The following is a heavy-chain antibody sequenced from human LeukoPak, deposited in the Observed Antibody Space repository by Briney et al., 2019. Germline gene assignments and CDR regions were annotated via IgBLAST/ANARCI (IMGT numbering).Heavy chain of an antibody. CDR3: ARSSGYYLYYFDY. Sequence: SETLSLTCTVSGGSISSGSYYWSWIRQPAGKGLEWIGRIYTSGSTNYNPSLKSRVTISVDTSKNQFSLKLSSATAADTAVYYCARSSGYYLYYFDYWGRGTLVTVS. CDR1: GGSISSGSYY. J-gene: IGHJ4*02. CDR2: IYTSGST. V-gene: IGHV4-61*02. D-gene: IGHD3-22*01.